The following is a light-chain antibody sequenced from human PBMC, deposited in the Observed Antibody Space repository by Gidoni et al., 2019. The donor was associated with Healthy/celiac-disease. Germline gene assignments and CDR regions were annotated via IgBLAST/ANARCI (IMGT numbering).Light chain of an antibody. CDR1: QSISSY. CDR3: QQSDSTPKYT. V-gene: IGKV1-39*01. Sequence: DIQMTQSPSSLSASVGDRVTITCQASQSISSYLNWYQQEPGKAPKLLIYAASSLQSGVPSRFSGSGSVTDFTLTISSLQPEDFATYYCQQSDSTPKYTFGQGTKLEIK. CDR2: AAS. J-gene: IGKJ2*01.